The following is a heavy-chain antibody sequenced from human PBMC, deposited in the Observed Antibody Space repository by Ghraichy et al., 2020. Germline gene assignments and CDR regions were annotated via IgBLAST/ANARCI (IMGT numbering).Heavy chain of an antibody. CDR3: ARGSLEATGLFDY. J-gene: IGHJ4*02. CDR2: ITAGKGDT. Sequence: ASVKVSCKASGYSFTQYTLHWVRRAPGQNLEWMGWITAGKGDTRYSQKFRGRVTITRDTSASTAYMELSSLRSEDTAVYYCARGSLEATGLFDYWGQGTLVTVSS. V-gene: IGHV1-3*01. D-gene: IGHD1-26*01. CDR1: GYSFTQYT.